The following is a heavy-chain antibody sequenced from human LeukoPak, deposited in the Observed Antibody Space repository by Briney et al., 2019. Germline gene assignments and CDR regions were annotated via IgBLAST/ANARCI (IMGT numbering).Heavy chain of an antibody. J-gene: IGHJ4*02. Sequence: SETLPLTCTVSGGSINSYYWSWIRQSPGKGLEWIGYIYFSGGTKYNPSLKSRVTISLDTSTNQFSLKLRSVTAADTAVYYCARVPITAVSGYYFDYWGQGALVTVSS. D-gene: IGHD6-19*01. CDR2: IYFSGGT. CDR3: ARVPITAVSGYYFDY. CDR1: GGSINSYY. V-gene: IGHV4-59*08.